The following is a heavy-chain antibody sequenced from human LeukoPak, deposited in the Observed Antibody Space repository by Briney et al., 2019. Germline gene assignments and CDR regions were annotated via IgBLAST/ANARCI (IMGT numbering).Heavy chain of an antibody. V-gene: IGHV3-33*06. CDR3: AKLRGRYGDYGYYFDY. CDR2: IWYDGSNK. D-gene: IGHD4-17*01. J-gene: IGHJ4*02. Sequence: GGSLRLSCAASGFTFSSYGMHWVRQAPGKGLEWVAVIWYDGSNKYYADPVKGRFTISRDNSKNTLYLQMNSLRAEDTAVYYCAKLRGRYGDYGYYFDYWGQGTLVTVSS. CDR1: GFTFSSYG.